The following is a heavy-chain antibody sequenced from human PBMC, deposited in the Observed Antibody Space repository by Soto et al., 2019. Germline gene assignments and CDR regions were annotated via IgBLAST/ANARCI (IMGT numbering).Heavy chain of an antibody. J-gene: IGHJ5*02. CDR2: ISYSGTT. V-gene: IGHV4-39*01. Sequence: QLQLQESGPGRVKPSETLSLTCTVSSGSISSSSYYWGWIRQSPGKGLEWIGTISYSGTTYYNPSLKRRVTISVDTSKNQFSLNLSSVTAADTAVYYCARRRGGVVATENWFDPWGQGTLVTVSS. D-gene: IGHD5-12*01. CDR3: ARRRGGVVATENWFDP. CDR1: SGSISSSSYY.